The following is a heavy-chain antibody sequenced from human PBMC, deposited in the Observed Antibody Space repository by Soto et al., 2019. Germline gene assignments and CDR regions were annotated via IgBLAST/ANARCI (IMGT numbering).Heavy chain of an antibody. CDR3: ARVSYYGSGSEPNERDY. J-gene: IGHJ4*02. V-gene: IGHV1-69*02. D-gene: IGHD3-10*01. CDR1: GGTFSSYT. CDR2: IIPILGIA. Sequence: QVQLVQSGAEVKKPGSSVKVSCKASGGTFSSYTISWVRQAPGQGLEWMGRIIPILGIANYAQKFQGRVTITADKSTSTAYMELSSLRSEDTAVYYCARVSYYGSGSEPNERDYWGQGTLVTVSS.